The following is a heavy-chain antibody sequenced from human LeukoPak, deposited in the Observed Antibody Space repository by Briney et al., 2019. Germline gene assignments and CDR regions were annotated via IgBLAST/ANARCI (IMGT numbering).Heavy chain of an antibody. J-gene: IGHJ5*02. CDR2: ISGSGVST. Sequence: GGSLRLSCAASGFTFSSYAMSWVRQAPGKGLEWVSAISGSGVSTYYADSVKGRFSISRDNSKNTLYLQMNSLTAEDTAVYYCVRGWQQLGSWGRGTLVTVSS. V-gene: IGHV3-23*01. CDR1: GFTFSSYA. CDR3: VRGWQQLGS. D-gene: IGHD1-1*01.